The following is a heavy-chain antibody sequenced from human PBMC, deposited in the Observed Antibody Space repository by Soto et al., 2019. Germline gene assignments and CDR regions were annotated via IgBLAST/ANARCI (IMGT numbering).Heavy chain of an antibody. CDR2: IYYSGRT. D-gene: IGHD6-6*01. V-gene: IGHV4-30-4*01. CDR1: GDSVTSNVW. CDR3: ARELSNSPDYFDF. J-gene: IGHJ4*02. Sequence: PSETLSLTCAVSGDSVTSNVWWSWVRQPPGKGLEWIGHIYYSGRTAYNPSLKSRLIISIDTSKNQFSLNLSSMGATDTAVYYCARELSNSPDYFDFSGQGTLVTVS.